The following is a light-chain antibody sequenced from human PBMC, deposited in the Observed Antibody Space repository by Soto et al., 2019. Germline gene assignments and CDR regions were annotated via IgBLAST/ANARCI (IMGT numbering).Light chain of an antibody. CDR3: EAWDDSRNGVV. Sequence: QSVLTQPPSVSEAPRQRVTISCSGSSSNIGNNAVNWYQQLPGKALKLLIYYDDLLPSGVSDRFSGSKSGTSASLAISGLQSEDEADYYCEAWDDSRNGVVFGGGTQLTVL. V-gene: IGLV1-36*01. J-gene: IGLJ2*01. CDR2: YDD. CDR1: SSNIGNNA.